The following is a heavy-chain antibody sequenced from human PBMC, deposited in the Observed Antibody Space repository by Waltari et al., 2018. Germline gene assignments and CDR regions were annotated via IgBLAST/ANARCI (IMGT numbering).Heavy chain of an antibody. CDR2: IYPGDSDT. V-gene: IGHV5-51*01. J-gene: IGHJ4*02. CDR3: ARHGEDAPYDFWSGYFVY. Sequence: EVQLVQSGAEVKKPGESLKISCKGSGYSFTSYWIGWVRQMPGKGLEWMGIIYPGDSDTRDSPPFHGQVNISAAKSISTDYLQWSSMKASDTAMYYCARHGEDAPYDFWSGYFVYWSQGTLVTVSS. CDR1: GYSFTSYW. D-gene: IGHD3-3*01.